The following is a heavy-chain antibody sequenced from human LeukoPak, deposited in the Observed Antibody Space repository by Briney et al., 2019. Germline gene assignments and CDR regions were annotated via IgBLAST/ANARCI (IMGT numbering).Heavy chain of an antibody. D-gene: IGHD5-18*01. V-gene: IGHV5-51*01. CDR1: GSPFTNYW. CDR2: AYPGDSHT. J-gene: IGHJ4*02. Sequence: SGASLQISCQGFGSPFTNYWIGWVRQLPGKGLDWMGMAYPGDSHTTYSPSFQGHVTISADKSITTAFLQWSSLKASDTAMYYCVTRVNNYGPLFDYWGQGTLVTVSS. CDR3: VTRVNNYGPLFDY.